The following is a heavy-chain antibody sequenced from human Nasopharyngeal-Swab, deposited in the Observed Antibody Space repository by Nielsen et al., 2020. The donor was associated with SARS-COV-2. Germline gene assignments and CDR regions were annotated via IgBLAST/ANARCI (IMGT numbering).Heavy chain of an antibody. J-gene: IGHJ6*02. CDR1: GYTFNTYY. V-gene: IGHV1-46*02. CDR3: GRGGPGTTSSYYYHYSMDV. D-gene: IGHD1-1*01. CDR2: LDPTNGGT. Sequence: AAVKVSCKASGYTFNTYYMHGVRQVPGQGLEWMGVLDPTNGGTTYAQRFQGRVTMTRDTSTTTVYMEVSSLRSDDTAVYYCGRGGPGTTSSYYYHYSMDVWGQGTTVTVSS.